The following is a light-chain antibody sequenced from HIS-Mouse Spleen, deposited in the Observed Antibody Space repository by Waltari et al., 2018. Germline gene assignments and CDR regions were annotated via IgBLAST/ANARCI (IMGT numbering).Light chain of an antibody. CDR3: QQYGSSPPWP. Sequence: ELVLTQSPGTLSLSPGERATLSCRASQSVSSSYLDWYQQKPGQAPRLLIYGASSRATGIPDRFTGSGSGTDLTLTISRLEPEDFAVYYCQQYGSSPPWPFGQGTKVEIK. CDR1: QSVSSSY. V-gene: IGKV3-20*01. J-gene: IGKJ1*01. CDR2: GAS.